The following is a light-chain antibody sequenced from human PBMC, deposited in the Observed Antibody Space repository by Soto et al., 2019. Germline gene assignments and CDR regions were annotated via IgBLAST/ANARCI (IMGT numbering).Light chain of an antibody. V-gene: IGKV3-15*01. CDR3: QQYNNWPPGT. Sequence: EIVMTQSPATLSVSPGERATLSCRASQSVSSNLAWYQQKPGQAPRLLIYGAYTRATAIPARFSGSGSGTEFTLTISSLQSEDFAVYYCQQYNNWPPGTFGQGTKVEIK. CDR1: QSVSSN. CDR2: GAY. J-gene: IGKJ1*01.